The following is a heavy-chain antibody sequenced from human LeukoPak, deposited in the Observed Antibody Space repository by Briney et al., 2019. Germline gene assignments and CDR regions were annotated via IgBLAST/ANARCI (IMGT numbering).Heavy chain of an antibody. CDR3: ARAYSSSWYFNWFDP. V-gene: IGHV4-59*12. CDR1: GGSISSYY. D-gene: IGHD6-13*01. J-gene: IGHJ5*02. Sequence: PSETLSLTCTVSGGSISSYYWSWIRQPPGKGLEWIGYIYYSGSTNYNPSLKSRVTISVDTSKNQFSLTLSSVTAADTAVCYCARAYSSSWYFNWFDPWGQGTLVTVSS. CDR2: IYYSGST.